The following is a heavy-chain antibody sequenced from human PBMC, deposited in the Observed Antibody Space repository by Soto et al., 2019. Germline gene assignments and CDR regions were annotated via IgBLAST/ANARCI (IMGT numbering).Heavy chain of an antibody. CDR2: ISGSGGST. J-gene: IGHJ5*02. V-gene: IGHV3-23*01. CDR3: AKDRRYYYDSIPGWFDP. CDR1: GFTFSSYA. D-gene: IGHD3-22*01. Sequence: EVQLLESGGGLVQPGGSLRLSCAASGFTFSSYAMSWVRQAPGKGLEWVSAISGSGGSTYYEDSVKGRFTISRDNSKNTLYLQMNSLRAEDTAVYYCAKDRRYYYDSIPGWFDPWGQGTLVTVSS.